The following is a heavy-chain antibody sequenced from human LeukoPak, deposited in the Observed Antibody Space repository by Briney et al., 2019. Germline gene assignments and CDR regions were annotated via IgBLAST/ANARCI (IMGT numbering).Heavy chain of an antibody. CDR2: FDPEDGET. CDR3: ATDLVDGDYGDRLGGMDV. Sequence: ASVKVSCKVSGYTLTELSMHWVRQAPGKGLEWMGGFDPEDGETIYAQKFQGRVTMTEDTSTDTAYMELSSLRSEDTAVYYCATDLVDGDYGDRLGGMDVWGQGTMVTVSS. CDR1: GYTLTELS. V-gene: IGHV1-24*01. D-gene: IGHD4-17*01. J-gene: IGHJ6*02.